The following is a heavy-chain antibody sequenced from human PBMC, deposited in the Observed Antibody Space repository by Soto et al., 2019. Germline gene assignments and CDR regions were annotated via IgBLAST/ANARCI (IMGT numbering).Heavy chain of an antibody. CDR2: TSAYNGNT. V-gene: IGHV1-18*01. CDR3: ARSRGSSYGFDY. CDR1: GYTFTSYG. D-gene: IGHD5-18*01. J-gene: IGHJ4*02. Sequence: QVQLVQSGAEVKKPGASVKVSCKASGYTFTSYGISWVRQAPGQGLEWMGWTSAYNGNTNYAQKLQARITMTPDTSTSTAYTERRTRRADDPAVYSCARSRGSSYGFDYWGQGTLVTVSS.